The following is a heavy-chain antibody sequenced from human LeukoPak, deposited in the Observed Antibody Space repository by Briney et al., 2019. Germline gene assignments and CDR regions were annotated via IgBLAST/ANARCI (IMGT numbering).Heavy chain of an antibody. Sequence: GESLKISCAASGFSFNTHTLAWVRQAPGKGLEWASYISGSTTVIHYADSVKGRFTISRDNAKNSLYLQMSSLKVEDTAIYYCARGLYYMDVWGNGTTVTVSS. CDR2: ISGSTTVI. CDR1: GFSFNTHT. J-gene: IGHJ6*03. CDR3: ARGLYYMDV. V-gene: IGHV3-48*01.